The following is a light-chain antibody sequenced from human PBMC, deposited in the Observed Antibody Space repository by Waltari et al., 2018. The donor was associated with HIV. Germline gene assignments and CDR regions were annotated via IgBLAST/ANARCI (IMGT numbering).Light chain of an antibody. CDR1: RSDVGGFNY. CDR3: SSYAGSNKLV. J-gene: IGLJ2*01. CDR2: EVT. Sequence: SALTQPPSASGSPGPSVPLSCTGTRSDVGGFNYVSWYQQHPGNAPKLISYEVTERPSGVPDRFSGSKSGNTASLTVSGLQAEDEADYYCSSYAGSNKLVFGGGTKLTVV. V-gene: IGLV2-8*01.